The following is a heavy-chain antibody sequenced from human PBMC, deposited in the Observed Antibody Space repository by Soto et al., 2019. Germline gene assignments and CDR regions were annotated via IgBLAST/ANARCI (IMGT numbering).Heavy chain of an antibody. V-gene: IGHV1-18*01. CDR2: ISAYNGNT. CDR1: GYTFTSYG. D-gene: IGHD6-13*01. J-gene: IGHJ6*03. Sequence: ASVKVSCKASGYTFTSYGISWVRQAPGQGLEWMGWISAYNGNTNYAQKLQGRVTMTTDTSTSTAYMELRSLRSDDTAVYYCARSYSSSWYPYYYYSHYMDVCGEGTTVTVSS. CDR3: ARSYSSSWYPYYYYSHYMDV.